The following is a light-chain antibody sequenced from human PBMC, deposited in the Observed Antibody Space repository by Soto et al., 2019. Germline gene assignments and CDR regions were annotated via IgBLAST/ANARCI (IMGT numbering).Light chain of an antibody. CDR1: QSVSSN. CDR2: GAS. V-gene: IGKV3-15*01. CDR3: QQYNNWPLT. J-gene: IGKJ2*01. Sequence: EIVMTQSPATLSVSPGERATFSCRASQSVSSNLAWYQQKPGQAPRLLIYGASTSATGIPARFSGSGSGTEFTLTISSLQSEDFAVYHCQQYNNWPLTFGQGTKLEIK.